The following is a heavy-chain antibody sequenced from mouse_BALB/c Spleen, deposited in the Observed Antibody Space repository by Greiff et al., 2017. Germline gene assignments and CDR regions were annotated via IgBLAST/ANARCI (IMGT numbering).Heavy chain of an antibody. J-gene: IGHJ4*01. V-gene: IGHV5-17*02. D-gene: IGHD3-1*01. CDR2: ISSGSSTI. CDR1: GFTFSSFG. CDR3: ASSFSYYYAMDY. Sequence: EVQLVESGGGLVQPGGSRKLSCAASGFTFSSFGMHWVRQAPEKGLEWVAYISSGSSTIYYADTVKGRFTISRDNPKNTLFLQMTSLRSEDTAMYYCASSFSYYYAMDYWGQGTSVTVSS.